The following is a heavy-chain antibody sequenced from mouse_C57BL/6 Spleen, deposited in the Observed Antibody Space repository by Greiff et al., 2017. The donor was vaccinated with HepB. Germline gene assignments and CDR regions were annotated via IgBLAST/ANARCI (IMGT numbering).Heavy chain of an antibody. V-gene: IGHV1-72*01. CDR2: IDPNSGGT. CDR1: GYTFTSYW. Sequence: QVQLQLPGAELVKPGASVKQSCKASGYTFTSYWMNWVKQRPGRGREWIGRIDPNSGGTKYNEKFKSKATLTVDKLSSTAYMQLSSLTSEDSAVYYCARDYSNYGGSAYWGQGTRFTVSA. D-gene: IGHD2-5*01. J-gene: IGHJ3*01. CDR3: ARDYSNYGGSAY.